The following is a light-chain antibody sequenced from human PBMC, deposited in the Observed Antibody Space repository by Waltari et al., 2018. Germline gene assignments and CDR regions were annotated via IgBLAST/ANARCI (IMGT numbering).Light chain of an antibody. V-gene: IGLV2-23*01. J-gene: IGLJ3*02. Sequence: QSALTQPASVSGSPGQSITMSCTGSGSEAGSSNLGSWYQQHPGKAPKLIIYEDTKRPSGISNRFSASKSDNTASLTISGLQAEDEAEYYCCSYAGSGSWVFGGGTKLTVL. CDR3: CSYAGSGSWV. CDR1: GSEAGSSNL. CDR2: EDT.